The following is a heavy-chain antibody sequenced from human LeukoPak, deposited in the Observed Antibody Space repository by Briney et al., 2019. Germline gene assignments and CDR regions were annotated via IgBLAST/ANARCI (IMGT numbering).Heavy chain of an antibody. Sequence: GGSLRLSCAASGFTFNSFEMNWVRQAPGKGLEWIAYVSGSGSEIHYGDSVKGRFTISRDNAKSSVYLQMDSLRAEDMALYYCATTVHGTSHFSSWGQGTLVTVSS. CDR2: VSGSGSEI. J-gene: IGHJ4*02. V-gene: IGHV3-48*03. CDR1: GFTFNSFE. D-gene: IGHD4-17*01. CDR3: ATTVHGTSHFSS.